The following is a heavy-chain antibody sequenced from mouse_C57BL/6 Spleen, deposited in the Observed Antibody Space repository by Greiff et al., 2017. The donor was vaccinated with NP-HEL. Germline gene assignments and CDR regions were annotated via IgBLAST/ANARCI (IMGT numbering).Heavy chain of an antibody. CDR2: ISYDGSN. Sequence: EVQRVESGPGLVKPSQSLSLTCSVTGYSITSGYYWNWIRQFPGNKLEWMGYISYDGSNNYNPSLKNRISITRDTSKNQFFLKLNSVTTEDTATYYCAREGLRRYYAMDYWGQGTSVTVSS. CDR3: AREGLRRYYAMDY. CDR1: GYSITSGYY. J-gene: IGHJ4*01. V-gene: IGHV3-6*01. D-gene: IGHD2-4*01.